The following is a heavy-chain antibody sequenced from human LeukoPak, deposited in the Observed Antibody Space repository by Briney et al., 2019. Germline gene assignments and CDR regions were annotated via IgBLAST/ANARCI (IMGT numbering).Heavy chain of an antibody. Sequence: SVKVSCKASGGTFSSYAISWVRQAPGQGLEWMGGIIPIFGTANYAQKFQGRVTITADESTSTAYMELSSLRSEDTAVYYCARGYCSSTSCLNWFDPWGQGTLVTVSS. CDR1: GGTFSSYA. CDR2: IIPIFGTA. D-gene: IGHD2-2*01. CDR3: ARGYCSSTSCLNWFDP. J-gene: IGHJ5*02. V-gene: IGHV1-69*01.